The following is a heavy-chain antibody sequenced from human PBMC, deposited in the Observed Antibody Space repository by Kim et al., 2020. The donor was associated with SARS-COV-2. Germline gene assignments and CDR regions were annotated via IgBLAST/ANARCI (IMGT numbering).Heavy chain of an antibody. V-gene: IGHV3-23*01. Sequence: GGSLRLSCAASGITVSNEAMAWVRQAPGKGLEWVSTVRDTGRSTYHADSVRGLLATSQNSSKNTLYHQMNSLRAEDTAVYYCAKHLPNSMTFDYWGQVALVTVFS. CDR2: VRDTGRST. J-gene: IGHJ4*02. CDR1: GITVSNEA. CDR3: AKHLPNSMTFDY. D-gene: IGHD3-22*01.